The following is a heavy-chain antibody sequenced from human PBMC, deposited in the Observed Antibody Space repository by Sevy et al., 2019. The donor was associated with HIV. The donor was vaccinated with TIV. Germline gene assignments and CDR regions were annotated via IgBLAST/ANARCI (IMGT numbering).Heavy chain of an antibody. J-gene: IGHJ6*02. Sequence: SETLSLTCAVYGGSFSGYYWSWIRQPPGKGLEWIGEINHSGSTNYNPSLKSRVTISVDTSKNQFSLKLSSVTAADTAVYYCAIVGSSWPRVYYYYGMDVWGQGTTVTVSS. V-gene: IGHV4-34*01. D-gene: IGHD6-13*01. CDR2: INHSGST. CDR3: AIVGSSWPRVYYYYGMDV. CDR1: GGSFSGYY.